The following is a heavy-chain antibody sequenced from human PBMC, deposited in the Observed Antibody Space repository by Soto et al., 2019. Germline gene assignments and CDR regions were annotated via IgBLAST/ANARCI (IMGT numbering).Heavy chain of an antibody. CDR3: AKRPYDNSGFYYCFNX. V-gene: IGHV3-23*01. D-gene: IGHD3-22*01. CDR1: GFAFSSSA. Sequence: GGSLRLSCEASGFAFSSSAMGWVRQAPGKGLEWVSAIGGSGGSTYYADSVKGRFTISRDNSKNTLYLQMNSLRADDTAVYYCAKRPYDNSGFYYCFNXWGQGTLVTVSS. J-gene: IGHJ4*02. CDR2: IGGSGGST.